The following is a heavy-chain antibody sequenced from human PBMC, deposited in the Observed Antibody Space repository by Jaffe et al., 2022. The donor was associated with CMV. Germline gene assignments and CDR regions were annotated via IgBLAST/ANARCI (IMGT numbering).Heavy chain of an antibody. CDR1: GGSISSSSYY. D-gene: IGHD2-15*01. J-gene: IGHJ4*02. V-gene: IGHV4-39*01. Sequence: QLQLQESGPGLVKPSETLSLTCTVSGGSISSSSYYWGWIRQPPGKGLEWIGSIYYSGSTYYNPSLKSRVTISVDTSKNQFSLKLSSVTAADTAVYYCARREGLGYCSGGSCYFDYWGQGTLVTVSS. CDR2: IYYSGST. CDR3: ARREGLGYCSGGSCYFDY.